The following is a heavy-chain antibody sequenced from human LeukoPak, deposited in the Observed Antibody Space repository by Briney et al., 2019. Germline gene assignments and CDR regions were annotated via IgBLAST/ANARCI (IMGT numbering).Heavy chain of an antibody. CDR3: ASGTGELLRLFDY. Sequence: GGSLRLSCAASGFTVSSDYMSWVRQAPGQGLERVSVIYSGGSTHYADYVKGRFTVSRDNSKNPLYLQMNSLRAEDTAVYYCASGTGELLRLFDYWGQGTLVTVSS. V-gene: IGHV3-53*05. D-gene: IGHD3-10*01. CDR2: IYSGGST. J-gene: IGHJ4*02. CDR1: GFTVSSDY.